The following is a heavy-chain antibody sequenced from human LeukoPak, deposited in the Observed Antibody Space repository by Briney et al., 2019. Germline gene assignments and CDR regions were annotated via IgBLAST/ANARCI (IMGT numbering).Heavy chain of an antibody. CDR1: GGSFSGYY. CDR2: INHSGST. Sequence: SETLSLTCAVYGGSFSGYYWSWIRQPPGKGLEWIGEINHSGSTNYNPSLMSRVTISVDTSKNQFSLKLSSVTAADTAVYYCARRRPTMIVVVITRKGGFDPWGQGTLVTVSS. D-gene: IGHD3-22*01. V-gene: IGHV4-34*01. J-gene: IGHJ5*02. CDR3: ARRRPTMIVVVITRKGGFDP.